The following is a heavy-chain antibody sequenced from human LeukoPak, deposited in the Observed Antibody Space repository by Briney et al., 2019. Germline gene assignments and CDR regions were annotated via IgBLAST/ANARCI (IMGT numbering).Heavy chain of an antibody. CDR1: GFTFSSYS. J-gene: IGHJ6*02. V-gene: IGHV3-48*04. CDR2: ISSSSSTI. CDR3: ASYRYFDWLFSGSYGMDV. Sequence: PGGSLRLSCAASGFTFSSYSMNWVRQAPGKGLEWVSYISSSSSTIYYADSVKGRFTISRDNAKNSLYLQMNSLRAEDTAVYYCASYRYFDWLFSGSYGMDVWGQGTTVTVSS. D-gene: IGHD3-9*01.